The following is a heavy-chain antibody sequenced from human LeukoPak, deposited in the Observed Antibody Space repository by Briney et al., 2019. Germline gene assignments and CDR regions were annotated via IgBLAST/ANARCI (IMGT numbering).Heavy chain of an antibody. CDR2: ISAYNGNT. J-gene: IGHJ5*02. CDR3: ARERDYGDYPNWFDP. D-gene: IGHD4-17*01. Sequence: ASVKVSCKASGYTFTSYGISWVRQAPGQGLEWMGWISAYNGNTNYAQKLQGRVTMTTDTSTSTAYMELRSLRSDDTAVYYCARERDYGDYPNWFDPWGQGILVTVSS. V-gene: IGHV1-18*01. CDR1: GYTFTSYG.